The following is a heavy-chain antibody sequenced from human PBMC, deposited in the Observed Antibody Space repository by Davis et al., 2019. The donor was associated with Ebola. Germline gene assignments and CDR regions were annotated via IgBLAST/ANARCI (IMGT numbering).Heavy chain of an antibody. V-gene: IGHV3-15*01. J-gene: IGHJ4*02. CDR2: IKSKPDGGSA. Sequence: GESLKISCAASGFTLSNAWMIWVRQAPGKGLEWVGRIKSKPDGGSADYAAPVKGRVTIPRDDSKNTLHLQRNSLQTEDTAGYYCTSGYSSGWLVDYWGQGTLVTVSS. CDR1: GFTLSNAW. D-gene: IGHD6-25*01. CDR3: TSGYSSGWLVDY.